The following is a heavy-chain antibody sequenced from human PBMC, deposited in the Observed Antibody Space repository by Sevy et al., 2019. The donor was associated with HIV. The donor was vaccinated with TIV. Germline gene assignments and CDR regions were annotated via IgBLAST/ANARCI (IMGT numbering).Heavy chain of an antibody. CDR2: IYSDGTT. Sequence: GGSLRISCAASGFTVSSNYMTWVRQAPGKGLEGVSVIYSDGTTYHADSVKDRFTISRDNSKNTLFLEMNSLRAEDTAFYYCARGKSGYGYGLNSWGQRTLVTVSS. V-gene: IGHV3-66*01. CDR3: ARGKSGYGYGLNS. CDR1: GFTVSSNY. J-gene: IGHJ4*02. D-gene: IGHD5-18*01.